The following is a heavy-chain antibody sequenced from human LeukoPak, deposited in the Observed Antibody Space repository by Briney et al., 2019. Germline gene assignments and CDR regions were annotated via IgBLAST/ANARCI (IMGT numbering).Heavy chain of an antibody. CDR2: ISNRRNT. J-gene: IGHJ4*02. D-gene: IGHD4-17*01. Sequence: SSETLSLTCSVSGGSVSSGSYYWNWIRQPPGKGLEWIGTISNRRNTNYNPSLKSRVTISVDTSKNQFSLKLSSVTAADTAVYYCARVETPVTTTPPFDHWGQGTLVTLAS. CDR3: ARVETPVTTTPPFDH. CDR1: GGSVSSGSYY. V-gene: IGHV4-61*01.